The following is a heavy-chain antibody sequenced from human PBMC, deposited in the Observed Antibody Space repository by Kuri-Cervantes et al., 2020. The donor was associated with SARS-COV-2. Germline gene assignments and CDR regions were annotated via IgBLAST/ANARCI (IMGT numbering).Heavy chain of an antibody. Sequence: GESLKISCAASGFSFSSYGMSWVRQAPGKGLEWVSGISGSGASTYYADSVKGRFTISRDNPKNTLYLQMNSLRADDTALYYCAKETTIVVVVAVAHWGQGTLVTVSS. D-gene: IGHD2-15*01. V-gene: IGHV3-23*01. CDR2: ISGSGAST. CDR3: AKETTIVVVVAVAH. CDR1: GFSFSSYG. J-gene: IGHJ4*02.